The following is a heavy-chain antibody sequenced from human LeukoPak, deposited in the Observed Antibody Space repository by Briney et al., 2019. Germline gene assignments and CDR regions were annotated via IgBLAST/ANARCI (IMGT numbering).Heavy chain of an antibody. J-gene: IGHJ6*03. Sequence: GESLKISCKGSGYSFTSYWIGWVRQMPGEGPEWMGIIFPGDSDTRYSPSFQGQVTISADKSISTAYLQWSSLKASDTAMYYCARMVGWGARRYYYYYMDVWGKGTTVTIS. V-gene: IGHV5-51*01. CDR3: ARMVGWGARRYYYYYMDV. CDR2: IFPGDSDT. CDR1: GYSFTSYW. D-gene: IGHD1-26*01.